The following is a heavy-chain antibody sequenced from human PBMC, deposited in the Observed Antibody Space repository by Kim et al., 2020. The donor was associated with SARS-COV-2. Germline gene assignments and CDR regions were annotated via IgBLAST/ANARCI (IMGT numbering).Heavy chain of an antibody. D-gene: IGHD4-17*01. CDR3: ATGKGSYGWFAP. Sequence: GGSLRLSCAASGFTVSTYYMHWVRQAPGKGLVWVSRIGTDGTSSYSAASVSGRSIISSVTATNTLFLLMNSLRVEDTGVYYCATGKGSYGWFAPWAQAT. CDR2: IGTDGTSS. J-gene: IGHJ5*02. CDR1: GFTVSTYY. V-gene: IGHV3-74*01.